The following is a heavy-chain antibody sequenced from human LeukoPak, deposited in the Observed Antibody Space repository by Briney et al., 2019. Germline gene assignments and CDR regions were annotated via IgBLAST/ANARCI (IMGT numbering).Heavy chain of an antibody. CDR3: ARDLNGSGSYGHDI. D-gene: IGHD3-10*01. CDR1: GYTFTDYY. CDR2: INPNDGAT. J-gene: IGHJ3*02. Sequence: ASVKVSCKASGYTFTDYYIHWVRQAPGQGLEWMAWINPNDGATNYAQNFRGWVTMTRDTSTSTIYMEVSRLRSDDTAVYYCARDLNGSGSYGHDIWGQGTMVTVSS. V-gene: IGHV1-2*04.